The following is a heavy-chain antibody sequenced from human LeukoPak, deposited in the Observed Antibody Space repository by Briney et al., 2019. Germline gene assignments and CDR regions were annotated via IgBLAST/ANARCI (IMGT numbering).Heavy chain of an antibody. V-gene: IGHV1-2*06. CDR1: GYTFTSHG. CDR3: ASGYYGSGSYYTLDEYYFDY. J-gene: IGHJ4*02. CDR2: INPNSGGT. Sequence: ASVKVSCKASGYTFTSHGLSWARQAPGQGLEWMGRINPNSGGTNYAQKFQGRVTMTRDTSISTAYMELSRLRSDDTAVYYCASGYYGSGSYYTLDEYYFDYWGQGTLVTVSS. D-gene: IGHD3-10*01.